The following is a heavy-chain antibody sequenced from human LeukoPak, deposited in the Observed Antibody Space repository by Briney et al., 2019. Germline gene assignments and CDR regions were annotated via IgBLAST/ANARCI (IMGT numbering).Heavy chain of an antibody. V-gene: IGHV4-4*07. CDR3: ARDPTYSGTYYDY. CDR1: GGSISSYY. J-gene: IGHJ4*02. Sequence: SETLSLTCTVSGGSISSYYWSWIRQPAGKGLEWIGRIYTSGSITYNPSLKSRVTISVETSKNQFSLKLSSVTAADTAVYYCARDPTYSGTYYDYWGQGTLVTVSS. CDR2: IYTSGSI. D-gene: IGHD1-26*01.